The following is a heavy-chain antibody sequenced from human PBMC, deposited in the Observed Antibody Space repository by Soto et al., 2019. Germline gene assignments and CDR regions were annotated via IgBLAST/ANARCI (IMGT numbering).Heavy chain of an antibody. CDR2: ISDSGGST. D-gene: IGHD6-19*01. V-gene: IGHV3-23*01. CDR3: AKDIREYSSGWTYFDY. J-gene: IGHJ4*01. Sequence: GGSLRLSCAASRFSFSSYAMNWVRQAPGKGREWVSVISDSGGSTYYADSVKGRFTISRDNSKNSLYLQMNSLRPEDTALYYCAKDIREYSSGWTYFDYWGHGTLVTVSS. CDR1: RFSFSSYA.